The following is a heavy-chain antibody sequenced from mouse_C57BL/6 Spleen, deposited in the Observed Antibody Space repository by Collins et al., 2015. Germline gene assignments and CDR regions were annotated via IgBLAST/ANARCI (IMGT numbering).Heavy chain of an antibody. CDR2: IHPNSGST. CDR1: GYTFTSYW. CDR3: ARCDYGTWFAY. V-gene: IGHV1-64*01. D-gene: IGHD1-1*01. Sequence: QVQLQQPGAELVKPGASVKLSCKASGYTFTSYWMHWVKQRPGQGLEWIGMIHPNSGSTNYNEKFKSKATLTVDKSSSTAYMQFSSPTSEDSAVYYCARCDYGTWFAYWGQGTLVTVSA. J-gene: IGHJ3*01.